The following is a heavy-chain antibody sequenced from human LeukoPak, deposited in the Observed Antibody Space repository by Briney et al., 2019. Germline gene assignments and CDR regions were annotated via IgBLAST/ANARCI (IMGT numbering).Heavy chain of an antibody. CDR1: GFTFGGNA. J-gene: IGHJ4*02. Sequence: GGSLRPSCAPSGFTFGGNARSWVPQAPGKGLGWVSAISGSGGSTNYADSVKGRFTISRDNSKNTLYLQMNSLRAEDTAVYYCARSSVKGPVPLDYWGQGTLVTVSS. D-gene: IGHD1-1*01. CDR3: ARSSVKGPVPLDY. V-gene: IGHV3-23*01. CDR2: ISGSGGST.